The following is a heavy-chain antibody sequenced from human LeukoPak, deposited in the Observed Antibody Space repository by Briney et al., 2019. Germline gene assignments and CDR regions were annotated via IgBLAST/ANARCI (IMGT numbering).Heavy chain of an antibody. V-gene: IGHV3-21*01. CDR3: AREERDGYNYYWYFDP. D-gene: IGHD5-24*01. Sequence: GGSLRLSCAASGFTFSSYSMNWVRQAPGKGLEWVSSISSSSSYIYYADSVKGRFTISRDNAKNSLYLRMNSLRAEDTAFYYCAREERDGYNYYWYFDPWGQGTLVTISS. CDR1: GFTFSSYS. J-gene: IGHJ5*02. CDR2: ISSSSSYI.